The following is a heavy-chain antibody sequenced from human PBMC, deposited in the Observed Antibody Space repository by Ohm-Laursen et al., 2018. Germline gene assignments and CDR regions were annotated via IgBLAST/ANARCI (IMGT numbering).Heavy chain of an antibody. CDR1: GFTFSDYW. J-gene: IGHJ4*02. D-gene: IGHD1/OR15-1a*01. CDR2: IKQDGSEK. Sequence: SLRLSCAASGFTFSDYWMSWVRQAPGKGLEWVANIKQDGSEKYFLDSVKGRFTFSRDNAKNSVSLQMNGLRGEDTAVYYCARGSGTPWGLYFDHWGQGALVTVSS. V-gene: IGHV3-7*01. CDR3: ARGSGTPWGLYFDH.